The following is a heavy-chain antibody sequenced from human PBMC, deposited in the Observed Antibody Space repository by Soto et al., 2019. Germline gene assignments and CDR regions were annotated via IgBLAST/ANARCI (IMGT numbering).Heavy chain of an antibody. J-gene: IGHJ4*02. Sequence: GGSLRLSCAASGFTFSSYAMSWVRQAPGQGLEWVSAISGSGGSTYYADSVKGRFTISGDNSKNTLYLKMNSLRAEDTAVYYCAKDQATHYDFWSGQDYWGQGTLVTVSS. CDR1: GFTFSSYA. CDR2: ISGSGGST. V-gene: IGHV3-23*01. CDR3: AKDQATHYDFWSGQDY. D-gene: IGHD3-3*01.